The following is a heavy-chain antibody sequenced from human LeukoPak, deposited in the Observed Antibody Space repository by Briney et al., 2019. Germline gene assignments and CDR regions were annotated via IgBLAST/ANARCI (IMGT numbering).Heavy chain of an antibody. CDR3: ARDLTSVTTFDGGTYWYFDL. J-gene: IGHJ2*01. CDR1: GFTFSTYS. Sequence: GGSLRLSCAASGFTFSTYSMNWVRQAPGKGLEWVSYISRTSYTIFYADSVKGRFTTSRDNAKDSVYLQMNSLRDEDTAVYYCARDLTSVTTFDGGTYWYFDLWGRGTLVTVPS. CDR2: ISRTSYTI. V-gene: IGHV3-48*02. D-gene: IGHD4-17*01.